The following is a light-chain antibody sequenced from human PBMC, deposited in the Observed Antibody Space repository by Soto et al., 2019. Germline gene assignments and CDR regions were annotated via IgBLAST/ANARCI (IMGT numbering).Light chain of an antibody. CDR3: QHYNTWPWT. CDR2: GAS. Sequence: EIVLTQSPGTLSLSPGERATLSCRASQSVSSSYLGWYQQKPGQAPRLLISGASTRAAGVPARFSGSGSGTDFTLTISSLQSEDFAVYYCQHYNTWPWTFGQGTKVDIK. CDR1: QSVSSSY. J-gene: IGKJ1*01. V-gene: IGKV3-15*01.